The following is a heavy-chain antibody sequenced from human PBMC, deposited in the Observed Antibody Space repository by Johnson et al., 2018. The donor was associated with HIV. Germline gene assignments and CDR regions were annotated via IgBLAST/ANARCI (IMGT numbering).Heavy chain of an antibody. CDR2: ISSDGNSE. Sequence: QVQLVESGGGVVQPGRSLRLSCVASGFAFSSYPIHWVRQAPGKRPEWVAQISSDGNSENYADSVRGRFTISRDSSKNTLYLQMNSLRAEDTAVYYCAKDVEITIFGVVIMGAFDIWGQGTMVTVSS. V-gene: IGHV3-30*04. CDR3: AKDVEITIFGVVIMGAFDI. CDR1: GFAFSSYP. J-gene: IGHJ3*02. D-gene: IGHD3-3*01.